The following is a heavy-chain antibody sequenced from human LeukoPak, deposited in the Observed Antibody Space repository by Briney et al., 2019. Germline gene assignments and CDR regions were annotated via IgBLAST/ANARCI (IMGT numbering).Heavy chain of an antibody. Sequence: ASVKVSCKASGYTFTGYNMYWVRQAPGQGLEWMGWINPNSGGTNYAQKFQGRVTMTRDTSISTAYMELSRLRSDDTAVYYCARSAGIAVAGPFDYWGQGTLVTVSS. CDR2: INPNSGGT. CDR3: ARSAGIAVAGPFDY. J-gene: IGHJ4*02. D-gene: IGHD6-19*01. CDR1: GYTFTGYN. V-gene: IGHV1-2*02.